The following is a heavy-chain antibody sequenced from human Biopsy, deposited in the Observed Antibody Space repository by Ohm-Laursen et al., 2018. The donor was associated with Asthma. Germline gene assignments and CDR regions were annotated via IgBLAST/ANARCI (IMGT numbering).Heavy chain of an antibody. CDR1: GGTFNTYV. V-gene: IGHV1-69*13. J-gene: IGHJ4*02. CDR2: INSVFGTT. D-gene: IGHD2-2*01. CDR3: ARKAGSCISRTCYSLDF. Sequence: SVTVSCKSLGGTFNTYVIGWVRQAPGQGLEWMGGINSVFGTTTYPQKFQDRVTITADDSTSTVYMELSSLRSEDMAVYYCARKAGSCISRTCYSLDFWGQGTLVTVSS.